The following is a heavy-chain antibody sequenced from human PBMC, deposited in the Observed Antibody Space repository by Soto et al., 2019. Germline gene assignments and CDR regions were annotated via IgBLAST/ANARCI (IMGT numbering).Heavy chain of an antibody. V-gene: IGHV1-18*01. J-gene: IGHJ2*01. CDR2: ISTAKGFT. CDR3: SRDRDCCTGGNLHPEWYFDY. D-gene: IGHD2-8*02. CDR1: GYTFINFG. Sequence: VQLVQSGAEVKEPGASVKVTCKASGYTFINFGITWVRQAPGQGLEWVGWISTAKGFTTYGEKFQARVTMTVDKATNTANMAHRSLTSDNTSAYYCSRDRDCCTGGNLHPEWYFDYWGRGTLVTVSS.